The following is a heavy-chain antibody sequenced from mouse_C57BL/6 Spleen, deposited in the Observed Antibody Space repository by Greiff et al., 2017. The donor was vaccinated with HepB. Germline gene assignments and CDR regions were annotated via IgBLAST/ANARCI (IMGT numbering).Heavy chain of an antibody. V-gene: IGHV1-26*01. CDR3: ARLLRYRAMDY. CDR2: INPNNGGT. D-gene: IGHD2-4*01. Sequence: VQLQQSGPELVKPGASVKISCKASGYTFTDYYMNWVKQSHGKSLEWIGAINPNNGGTSYNQKFKGKATLTVDKSSSTAYMELRSLTSEDSAVYYCARLLRYRAMDYWGQGTSVTVSS. J-gene: IGHJ4*01. CDR1: GYTFTDYY.